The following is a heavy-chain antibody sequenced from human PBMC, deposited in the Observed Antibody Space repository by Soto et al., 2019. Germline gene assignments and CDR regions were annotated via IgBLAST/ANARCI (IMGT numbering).Heavy chain of an antibody. D-gene: IGHD2-15*01. V-gene: IGHV1-46*01. Sequence: QVQLVQSGAEVKKPGASVKVSCKASGYTFTTYYMQWVRQAPGQGLEWMGTINPSNGGTNYARKFQGRVTMTRDTSTSTVHLELSILISEDTALYYCARESPGSKWFDPWGQGTLVTVSS. J-gene: IGHJ5*02. CDR2: INPSNGGT. CDR3: ARESPGSKWFDP. CDR1: GYTFTTYY.